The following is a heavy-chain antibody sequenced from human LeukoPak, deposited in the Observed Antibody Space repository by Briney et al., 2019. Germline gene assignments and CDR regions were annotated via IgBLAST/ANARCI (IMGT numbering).Heavy chain of an antibody. V-gene: IGHV3-23*01. CDR3: AKEDVPAAMGAFDI. Sequence: GGSLRLSCAASGFSFSDSWMHWVRQAPGKGLEWVSAISGSGGSTYYADSVKGRFTISRDNSKNTLYLQMNSLRAEDTAVYYCAKEDVPAAMGAFDIWGQGTMVTVSS. CDR2: ISGSGGST. CDR1: GFSFSDSW. D-gene: IGHD2-2*01. J-gene: IGHJ3*02.